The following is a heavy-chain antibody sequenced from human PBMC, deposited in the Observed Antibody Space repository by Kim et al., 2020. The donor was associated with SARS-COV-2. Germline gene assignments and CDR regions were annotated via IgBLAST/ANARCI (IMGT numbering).Heavy chain of an antibody. CDR3: ARSSTSEGWFDP. CDR1: GGSISSYY. D-gene: IGHD2-2*01. Sequence: SETLSLTCTVSGGSISSYYWSWIRQPPGKGLEWIGYIYYSGSTNYNPSLKSRVTISVDTSKNQFSLKLSSVTAADTAVYYCARSSTSEGWFDPWGQGTLVTVSS. J-gene: IGHJ5*02. V-gene: IGHV4-59*13. CDR2: IYYSGST.